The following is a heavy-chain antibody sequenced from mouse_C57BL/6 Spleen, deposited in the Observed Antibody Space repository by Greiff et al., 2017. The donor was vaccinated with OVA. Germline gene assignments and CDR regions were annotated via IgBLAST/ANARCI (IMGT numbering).Heavy chain of an antibody. V-gene: IGHV5-17*01. Sequence: EVKLEESGGGLVKPGGSLKLSCAASGFTFSDYGMHWVRQAPEKGLEWVAYISSGSSTIYYADTVKGRFTISRDNAKNTLFLQMTSLRSEDTAMYYCARRDYGSSYDAMDYWGQGTSVTVSS. J-gene: IGHJ4*01. CDR2: ISSGSSTI. CDR1: GFTFSDYG. D-gene: IGHD1-1*01. CDR3: ARRDYGSSYDAMDY.